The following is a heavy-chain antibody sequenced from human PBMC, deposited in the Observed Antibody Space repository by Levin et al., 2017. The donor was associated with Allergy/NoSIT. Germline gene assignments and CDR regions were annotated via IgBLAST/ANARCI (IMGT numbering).Heavy chain of an antibody. D-gene: IGHD2-2*01. J-gene: IGHJ4*02. V-gene: IGHV3-23*01. CDR3: AKDIIRDFVVVPAAMARLFDY. CDR1: GFTFSSYA. Sequence: GGSLRLSCAASGFTFSSYAMSWVRQAPGKGLEWVSAISGSGGSTYYADSVKGRFTISRDNSKNTLYLQMNSLRAEDTAVYYCAKDIIRDFVVVPAAMARLFDYWGQGTLVTVSS. CDR2: ISGSGGST.